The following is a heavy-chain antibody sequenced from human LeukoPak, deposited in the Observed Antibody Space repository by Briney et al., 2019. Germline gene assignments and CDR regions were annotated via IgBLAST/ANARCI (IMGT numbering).Heavy chain of an antibody. CDR2: ISYDGSNK. CDR3: AREERAFDI. Sequence: GGSLRLSCAASGFTFSSYAMHWVRQAPGKGLEWVAVISYDGSNKYYADSVKGRFTISRDNSKNTLYLQMNSLRAEDTAVYYCAREERAFDIWGQGTMVTVSS. D-gene: IGHD5-24*01. CDR1: GFTFSSYA. J-gene: IGHJ3*02. V-gene: IGHV3-30-3*01.